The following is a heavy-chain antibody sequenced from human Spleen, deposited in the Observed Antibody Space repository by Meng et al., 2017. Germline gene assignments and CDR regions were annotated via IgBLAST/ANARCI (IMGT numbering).Heavy chain of an antibody. V-gene: IGHV3-30*03. Sequence: GESLKISCAASGFTFSSYVMYWVRQAPGKGLESVAVISYDGRNKYYADSVKGRFTISRDNSKNTLCLQVNSLRAEDTAVYYCARDWKSYYYDSSAYFDAFDIWGQGTMVTVSS. D-gene: IGHD3-22*01. CDR2: ISYDGRNK. J-gene: IGHJ3*02. CDR1: GFTFSSYV. CDR3: ARDWKSYYYDSSAYFDAFDI.